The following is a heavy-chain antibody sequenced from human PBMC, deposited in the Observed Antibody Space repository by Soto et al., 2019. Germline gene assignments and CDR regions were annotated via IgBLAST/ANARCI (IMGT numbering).Heavy chain of an antibody. CDR1: GFSLETSGMG. CDR3: AHELYHYHNSGHYTYEYFEL. CDR2: IYWDDDK. J-gene: IGHJ2*01. Sequence: QITLKESGPPLVKPTQTLTLTCTFSGFSLETSGMGMSWIRQPPGKALEWLALIYWDDDKRYSPSLKNRLTVNKDTSKNHVVLTETNVEAVDTATYYCAHELYHYHNSGHYTYEYFELWGRGTPVTVSS. D-gene: IGHD3-22*01. V-gene: IGHV2-5*02.